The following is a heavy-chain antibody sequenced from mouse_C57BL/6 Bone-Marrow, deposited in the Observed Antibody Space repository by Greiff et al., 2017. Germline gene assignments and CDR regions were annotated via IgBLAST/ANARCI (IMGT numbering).Heavy chain of an antibody. J-gene: IGHJ3*01. Sequence: EVQLQQSVAELVRPGASVKLSCTASGFNIKNTYMHWVKQRPEQGLEWIGRIDPANGNTKYAPKFPGKATITADTSANKAYLQISSLTSEDTAIYYGARWGYYGNYGFAYWGQGTLVTVSA. CDR1: GFNIKNTY. D-gene: IGHD2-1*01. CDR3: ARWGYYGNYGFAY. CDR2: IDPANGNT. V-gene: IGHV14-3*01.